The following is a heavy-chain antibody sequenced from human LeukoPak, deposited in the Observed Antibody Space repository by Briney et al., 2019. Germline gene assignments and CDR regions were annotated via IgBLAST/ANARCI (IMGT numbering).Heavy chain of an antibody. V-gene: IGHV3-23*01. CDR2: ISGSGGST. D-gene: IGHD2-2*01. J-gene: IGHJ5*02. CDR1: GFTFSSYA. CDR3: AKDREQYQLLSPFWFDP. Sequence: GGSLRLSCAASGFTFSSYAMSWVRQAPGKGLEWVSAISGSGGSTYYADSVKGRFTISRDNSKNTLYLQMNSLRAEDTAVYYCAKDREQYQLLSPFWFDPWGQGTLVTVSS.